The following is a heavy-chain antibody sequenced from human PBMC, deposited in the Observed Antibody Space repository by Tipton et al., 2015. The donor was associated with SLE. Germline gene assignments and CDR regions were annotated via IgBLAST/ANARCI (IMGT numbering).Heavy chain of an antibody. V-gene: IGHV3-23*01. CDR1: GFTFNNYA. D-gene: IGHD5-18*01. CDR3: AKGTPWINLWWLDS. J-gene: IGHJ5*02. CDR2: ISGSSVSI. Sequence: GSLRLSCVASGFTFNNYAMIWVRQAPGKGLEWVSSISGSSVSIYYAKSVKGRFTISRDNSENTVYLRMKSLRAEDTAIYYCAKGTPWINLWWLDSWGQGSLVTVSS.